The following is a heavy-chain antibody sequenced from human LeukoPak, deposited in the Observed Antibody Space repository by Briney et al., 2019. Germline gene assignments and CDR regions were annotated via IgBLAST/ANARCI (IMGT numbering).Heavy chain of an antibody. Sequence: GGSLRLSCAASGFTFSSYAMSWVRQAPGKGLEWVSAIGGSGGSTYYADSVKGRFTISRDNSKNTLYLQMNSLRAEDTAVYYCANGYSSGWQFDYWGQGTLVTVSS. CDR1: GFTFSSYA. CDR2: IGGSGGST. D-gene: IGHD6-19*01. CDR3: ANGYSSGWQFDY. J-gene: IGHJ4*02. V-gene: IGHV3-23*01.